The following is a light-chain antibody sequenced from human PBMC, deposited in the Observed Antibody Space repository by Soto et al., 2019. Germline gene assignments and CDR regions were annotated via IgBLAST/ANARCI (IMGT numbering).Light chain of an antibody. CDR2: EGS. V-gene: IGLV2-23*03. CDR1: SSDVGSYNL. Sequence: QSVLTQPASVSGSPGQSITISCTGTSSDVGSYNLVSWYQQHPGKAPKLMIYEGSKRPSGVSNRFSGSKSGNTASLTISGLQAEDESDYYCCSYAGSSTFIVVFGGGTKVTLL. J-gene: IGLJ2*01. CDR3: CSYAGSSTFIVV.